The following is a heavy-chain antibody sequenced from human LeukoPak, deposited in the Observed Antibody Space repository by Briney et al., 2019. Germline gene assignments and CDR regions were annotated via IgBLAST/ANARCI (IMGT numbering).Heavy chain of an antibody. CDR2: IYYSGST. Sequence: PSETLSLTCTVSGGSISSYYWSWIRQPPGKGLEWIGYIYYSGSTNYNPSLKSRVTISVDTSKNQFFLNLSSVTAADTAVYYCASNYYGSGSLDYWGQGNLVTVSS. CDR1: GGSISSYY. J-gene: IGHJ4*02. CDR3: ASNYYGSGSLDY. D-gene: IGHD3-10*01. V-gene: IGHV4-59*08.